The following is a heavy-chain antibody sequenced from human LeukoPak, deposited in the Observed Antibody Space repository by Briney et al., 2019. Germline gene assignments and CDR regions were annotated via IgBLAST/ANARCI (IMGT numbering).Heavy chain of an antibody. CDR1: GYTYTGYY. CDR2: INPNSGGT. V-gene: IGHV1-2*06. CDR3: ARETRWFGEYYFDY. J-gene: IGHJ4*02. Sequence: GASVKVSCKASGYTYTGYYIHWVRQAPGQGLEWMGRINPNSGGTNYAQKFQGRVTMTRDTSSSTAYMELRSLRSDDTAVYYCARETRWFGEYYFDYWGQGTLVTVSS. D-gene: IGHD3-10*01.